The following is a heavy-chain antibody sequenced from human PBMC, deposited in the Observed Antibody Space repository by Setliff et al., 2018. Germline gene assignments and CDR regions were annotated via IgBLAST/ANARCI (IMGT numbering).Heavy chain of an antibody. D-gene: IGHD3-3*01. CDR1: GYTFISYG. Sequence: ASVKVSCKISGYTFISYGLSWMRQAPGQGLEWMGWISGYNGNTEYAQNLQGRVTMTMDTSTSTAYMELRSLTSDDTAVYYCARVPRLEWLLPTFDSWGQGTLVTVSS. V-gene: IGHV1-18*01. J-gene: IGHJ4*02. CDR3: ARVPRLEWLLPTFDS. CDR2: ISGYNGNT.